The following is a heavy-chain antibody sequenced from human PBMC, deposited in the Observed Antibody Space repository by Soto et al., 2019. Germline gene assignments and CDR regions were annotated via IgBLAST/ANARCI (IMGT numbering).Heavy chain of an antibody. CDR3: STFTSGWYV. J-gene: IGHJ4*02. V-gene: IGHV3-23*05. CDR2: IGGSGTTT. CDR1: GFPFSSYA. Sequence: PGGSLRLSCEASGFPFSSYAMSWVRQVPGKGLNWVSVIGGSGTTTYYADSVKGRFTISRDNAKDSLYLQMNSLRDEDTAVYYCSTFTSGWYVWGQGTLVTASS. D-gene: IGHD6-19*01.